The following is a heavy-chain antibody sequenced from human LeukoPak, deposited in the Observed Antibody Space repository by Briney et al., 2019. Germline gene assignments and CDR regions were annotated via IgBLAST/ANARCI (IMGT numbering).Heavy chain of an antibody. D-gene: IGHD3-22*01. J-gene: IGHJ3*01. CDR3: VRGNYDDRGYSNAFDL. CDR1: GASISSSY. Sequence: SETLSLTCTVSGASISSSYWSWLRQPPRKRLEWIGYIYYNGNTNSNPSLKSRVTISVDKSKNQFSLKLSSVTAAGTAVYYCVRGNYDDRGYSNAFDLWGQGAMVTVSS. CDR2: IYYNGNT. V-gene: IGHV4-59*01.